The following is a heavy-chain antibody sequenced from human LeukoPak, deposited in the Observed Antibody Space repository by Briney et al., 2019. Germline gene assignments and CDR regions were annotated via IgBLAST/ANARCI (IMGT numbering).Heavy chain of an antibody. CDR3: ARESRRWIAAAGNNWFDP. J-gene: IGHJ5*02. CDR2: IYASGST. D-gene: IGHD6-13*01. CDR1: GGSISSGSYY. Sequence: SETLSLTCTVSGGSISSGSYYWSWIRQPAGKGLEWIGRIYASGSTNYNPSLKSRVTISVDTSKNQFSLKLSSVTAADTAVYYCARESRRWIAAAGNNWFDPWGQGTLVTVSS. V-gene: IGHV4-61*02.